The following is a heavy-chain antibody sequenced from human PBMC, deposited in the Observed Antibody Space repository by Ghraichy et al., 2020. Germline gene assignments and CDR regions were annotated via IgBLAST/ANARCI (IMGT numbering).Heavy chain of an antibody. D-gene: IGHD3-22*01. J-gene: IGHJ3*02. V-gene: IGHV3-33*01. CDR1: EFTFSSYG. Sequence: SCAASEFTFSSYGMHWVRQAPGKGLEWVAVIGYDGSNKYYADSVKGRFTISRDNSKNTLYLQMDSLRAEDTAVYYCARDWRSGYSNDAFDIWGQGTMVTVSS. CDR2: IGYDGSNK. CDR3: ARDWRSGYSNDAFDI.